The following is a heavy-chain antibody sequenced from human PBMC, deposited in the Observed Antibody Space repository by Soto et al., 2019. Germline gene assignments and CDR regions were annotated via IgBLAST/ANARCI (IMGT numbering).Heavy chain of an antibody. V-gene: IGHV3-7*01. D-gene: IGHD2-21*02. Sequence: EVQLVESGGGLVQPGGSLRLSCVASGFTFSRHYMTWVRQAPGKGLESVAKIKPDGSESYYVDSVRGRFTFSRDNAKNSLSLQMNRLRVEDTAVYYCATEEWWRLEFWGQGTLVTVSS. CDR2: IKPDGSES. CDR1: GFTFSRHY. CDR3: ATEEWWRLEF. J-gene: IGHJ4*02.